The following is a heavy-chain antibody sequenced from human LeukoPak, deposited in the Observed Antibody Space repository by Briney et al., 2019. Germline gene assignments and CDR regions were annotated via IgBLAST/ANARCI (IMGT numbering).Heavy chain of an antibody. CDR3: ARIHDWTLDY. V-gene: IGHV4-4*07. Sequence: PSETLSLTCTVSGGSLSSYYWSWIRQPAGKGLEWIGRIYTSGGTNYNPSLKSRVTMSVDTSKNQFSLKLSSVTAADTAAYYCARIHDWTLDYWGQGTLVTVSS. CDR2: IYTSGGT. J-gene: IGHJ4*02. CDR1: GGSLSSYY. D-gene: IGHD3/OR15-3a*01.